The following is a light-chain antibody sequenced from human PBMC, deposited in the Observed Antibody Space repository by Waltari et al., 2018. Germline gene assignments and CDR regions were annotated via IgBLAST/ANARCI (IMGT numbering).Light chain of an antibody. CDR2: DVN. CDR3: CSYSGDNSFL. Sequence: QSALTQPPSASGSPGQSVTISCTGASSDVGKAKYVSWYQQHPGKAPKLIIYDVNTRPSGVPDRFSGSKSGNTASLTVSGLQAEDEADYFCCSYSGDNSFLFGGGTKLTVL. CDR1: SSDVGKAKY. V-gene: IGLV2-8*01. J-gene: IGLJ2*01.